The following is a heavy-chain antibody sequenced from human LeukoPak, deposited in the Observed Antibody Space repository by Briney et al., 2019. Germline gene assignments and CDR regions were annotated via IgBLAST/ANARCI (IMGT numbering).Heavy chain of an antibody. Sequence: GASVKVSCKASGYTFTGYYMHWVRQAPGQGLEWMGWINPNSGGTNYAQKFQGRVTMTRDTSISTAYMELSRLRSDDTAVYYCARGYCSGGSCYDGLDWFDSWGQGTLVTVSS. CDR1: GYTFTGYY. V-gene: IGHV1-2*02. D-gene: IGHD2-15*01. CDR3: ARGYCSGGSCYDGLDWFDS. J-gene: IGHJ5*01. CDR2: INPNSGGT.